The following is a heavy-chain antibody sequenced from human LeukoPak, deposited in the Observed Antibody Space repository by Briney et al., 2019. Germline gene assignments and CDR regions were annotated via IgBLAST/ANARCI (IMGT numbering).Heavy chain of an antibody. CDR2: ISSSGSTI. D-gene: IGHD3-3*01. CDR3: ARVITIFGVAEYYFDY. J-gene: IGHJ4*02. Sequence: MTGGSLRLSCAASGFTFSDYYRSWIRQAPGKGLEWVSFISSSGSTIYYADSVKGRFTISRDNAKNSLSLQMNSLRAEDTAIYYCARVITIFGVAEYYFDYWGQGTLVTVSS. V-gene: IGHV3-11*04. CDR1: GFTFSDYY.